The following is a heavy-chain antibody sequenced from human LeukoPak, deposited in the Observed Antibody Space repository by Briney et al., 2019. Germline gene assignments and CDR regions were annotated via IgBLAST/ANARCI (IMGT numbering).Heavy chain of an antibody. CDR3: ARADGAYQLLSGGLGY. CDR2: ISYDGSNK. D-gene: IGHD2-2*01. V-gene: IGHV3-30*19. J-gene: IGHJ4*02. CDR1: GFTFSSHA. Sequence: GGSLRLSCAASGFTFSSHAIHWVRQAPGKGLEWVALISYDGSNKYYADSVKGRFTISRDNSKVTLYLQLNSLRAEDTAIYYCARADGAYQLLSGGLGYWGQGTLVTVSS.